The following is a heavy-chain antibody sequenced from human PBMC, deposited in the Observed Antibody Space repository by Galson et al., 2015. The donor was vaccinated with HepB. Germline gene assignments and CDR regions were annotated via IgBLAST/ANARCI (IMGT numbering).Heavy chain of an antibody. CDR1: GYTFTPYG. V-gene: IGHV1-3*01. CDR2: INAANGNT. CDR3: ARGSEYFDY. J-gene: IGHJ4*02. D-gene: IGHD6-19*01. Sequence: SVKVSCKASGYTFTPYGIHWVRQAPGQRLEWMGWINAANGNTKNSQKFQGRVTITRDTPASTAYMELSSLRSEDTAVYYCARGSEYFDYWGQGTLVTASS.